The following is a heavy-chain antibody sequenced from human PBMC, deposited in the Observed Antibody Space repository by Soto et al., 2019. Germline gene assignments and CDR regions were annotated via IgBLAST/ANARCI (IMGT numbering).Heavy chain of an antibody. Sequence: SVKVSFKASGFTFTSSAVQWLRQARGQRLEWIGWIVVGSGNTNYAQKFQERVTITRDMSTSTAYMELSSLRSEDTAVYYCAAVGPLFGVVIRSYGMDVWGQGTTVTVSS. CDR1: GFTFTSSA. D-gene: IGHD3-3*01. CDR3: AAVGPLFGVVIRSYGMDV. V-gene: IGHV1-58*01. J-gene: IGHJ6*02. CDR2: IVVGSGNT.